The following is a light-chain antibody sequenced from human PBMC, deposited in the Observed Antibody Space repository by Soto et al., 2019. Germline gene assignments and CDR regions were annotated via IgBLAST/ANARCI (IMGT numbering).Light chain of an antibody. CDR1: SGDVGGYNS. CDR2: EVT. V-gene: IGLV2-8*01. CDR3: SSYAGSKSLV. J-gene: IGLJ3*02. Sequence: QSALTQPPSASGSPGQSVTISCTGTSGDVGGYNSVAWYQQHPGKAPKLMIYEVTKRPSGVPDRFSGSKSGNTASLTVSGLQAEDEADYYCSSYAGSKSLVFGGGTKVTVL.